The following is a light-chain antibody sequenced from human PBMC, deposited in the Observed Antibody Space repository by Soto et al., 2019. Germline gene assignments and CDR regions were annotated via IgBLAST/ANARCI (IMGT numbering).Light chain of an antibody. J-gene: IGKJ2*01. V-gene: IGKV1-33*01. CDR2: RAS. CDR1: QDISNY. Sequence: DIQMSQSPSSLSASVGDRVTITCQASQDISNYLNWYQHKPGKAPKLLIFRASNLETGVPSRFSGGGSGTQFNFTISSLQPEDIATYYCQQYDNLPSYTFGPGTKLEIK. CDR3: QQYDNLPSYT.